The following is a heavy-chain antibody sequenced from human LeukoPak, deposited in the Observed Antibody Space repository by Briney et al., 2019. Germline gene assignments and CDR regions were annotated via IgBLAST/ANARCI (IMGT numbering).Heavy chain of an antibody. CDR1: GYSISSGYY. D-gene: IGHD3-10*01. Sequence: SETLSLTCTVSGYSISSGYYWDWIRQPPGKGPEWIGNMYHSGTAHYNPSLKSRVTISIDTSKNQFSLRLSSVTAADTAVYYCARYYGSGSFDQWGQGTLVTVSS. V-gene: IGHV4-38-2*02. CDR2: MYHSGTA. CDR3: ARYYGSGSFDQ. J-gene: IGHJ4*02.